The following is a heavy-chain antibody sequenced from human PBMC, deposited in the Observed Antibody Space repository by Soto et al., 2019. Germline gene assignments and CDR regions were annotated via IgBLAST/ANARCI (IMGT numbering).Heavy chain of an antibody. CDR3: ARGVYCGSGSYYEGPFDY. D-gene: IGHD3-10*01. CDR1: GGSISSGDYY. J-gene: IGHJ4*02. Sequence: SETLSLTCTVFGGSISSGDYYWSWIRQPPGKGLEWIGYIYYSGSTYYNPSLKSRVTISVDTSKNQFSLKLSSVTAADTAVYYCARGVYCGSGSYYEGPFDYWGQGTLVTVSS. V-gene: IGHV4-30-4*01. CDR2: IYYSGST.